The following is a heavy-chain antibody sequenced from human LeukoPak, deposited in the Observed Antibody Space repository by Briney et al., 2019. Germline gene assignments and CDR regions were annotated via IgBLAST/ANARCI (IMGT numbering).Heavy chain of an antibody. CDR3: APGAAMVGPYYFDY. CDR2: INPKTGGT. D-gene: IGHD5-18*01. Sequence: ASVKVSCKTSRYTFVDYYIHWLREAPGQGLEWMGWINPKTGGTNFAQKFQGRVTMTRDTSITTAYMELSGLRSDDTAVYYCAPGAAMVGPYYFDYWGQGTLVTVSS. J-gene: IGHJ4*02. CDR1: RYTFVDYY. V-gene: IGHV1-2*02.